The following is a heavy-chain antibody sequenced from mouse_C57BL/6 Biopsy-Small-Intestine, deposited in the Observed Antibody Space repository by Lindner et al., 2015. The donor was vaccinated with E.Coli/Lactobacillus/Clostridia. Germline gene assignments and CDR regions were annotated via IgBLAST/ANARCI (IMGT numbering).Heavy chain of an antibody. Sequence: ASVKVSCKASGFTFTGYYLHWVRRAPGQGLEWMGRISPNSGGTDYAQKFQGRVRLTRDTSINTAYMELSSLRSDDTAVYFCARDHEEGRDGYSGYWYYYGLDVWGQGTTVTVSS. J-gene: IGHJ1*01. D-gene: IGHD1-1*01. V-gene: IGHV1S55*01. CDR1: GFTFTGYY. CDR2: ISPNSGGT. CDR3: ARDHEEGRDGYSGYWYYYGLDV.